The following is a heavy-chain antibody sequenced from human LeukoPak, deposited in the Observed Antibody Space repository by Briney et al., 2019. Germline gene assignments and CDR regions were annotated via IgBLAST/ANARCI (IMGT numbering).Heavy chain of an antibody. CDR2: IYYSGST. CDR1: GGSISSYY. CDR3: ARGGDYGGNFHFDY. V-gene: IGHV4-59*01. J-gene: IGHJ4*02. D-gene: IGHD4-23*01. Sequence: SETLSLTCTVSGGSISSYYWSWIRQPPGKGLEWIGYIYYSGSTNYNPSLKSRVTISVDTSKNQFSLKLSSVTAADTAVYYCARGGDYGGNFHFDYWGQGTLVTVSS.